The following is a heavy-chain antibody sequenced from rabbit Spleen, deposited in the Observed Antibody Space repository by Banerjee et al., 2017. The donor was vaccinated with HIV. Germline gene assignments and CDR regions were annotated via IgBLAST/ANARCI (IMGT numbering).Heavy chain of an antibody. CDR3: ARAPHGGSDSYAFNL. D-gene: IGHD6-1*01. V-gene: IGHV1S47*01. CDR2: IYTGSSGST. CDR1: GFTLSSYY. J-gene: IGHJ4*01. Sequence: QQQLVESGGGLVQPGGSLKLSCKASGFTLSSYYMNWVRQAPGKGLEWIGCIYTGSSGSTYYASWAKGRFTITRSTSLNTVTLQLNSLTAADTATYFCARAPHGGSDSYAFNLWGQGTLVTVS.